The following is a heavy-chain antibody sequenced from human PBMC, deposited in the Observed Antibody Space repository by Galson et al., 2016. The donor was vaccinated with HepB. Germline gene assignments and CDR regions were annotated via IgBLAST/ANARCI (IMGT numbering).Heavy chain of an antibody. CDR3: AREASSAWYEDY. Sequence: LRLSCAASEFTFSDFSMNWVRQAPGKGLEWISYISGSSNTIYYADSVKGRFTISRDNAKNLLFLQMNSLRDDDTAVYYCAREASSAWYEDYWGQGTLVTVSS. D-gene: IGHD6-19*01. CDR2: ISGSSNTI. V-gene: IGHV3-48*02. J-gene: IGHJ4*02. CDR1: EFTFSDFS.